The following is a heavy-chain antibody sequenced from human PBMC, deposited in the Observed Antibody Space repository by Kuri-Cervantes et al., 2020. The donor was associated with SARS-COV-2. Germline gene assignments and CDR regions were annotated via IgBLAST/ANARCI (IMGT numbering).Heavy chain of an antibody. CDR3: ARLSRRYCSSTSCTPYYFDY. CDR2: IYYSGST. Sequence: SETLSLTCTVSGGSISSGDYYWGWIRQPPGKGLEWIGSIYYSGSTYYNPSLKSRVTISVDTSKNQFSLKLSSVTAADTAVYYCARLSRRYCSSTSCTPYYFDYWGQGTLVTSPQ. J-gene: IGHJ4*02. CDR1: GGSISSGDYY. V-gene: IGHV4-39*01. D-gene: IGHD2-2*01.